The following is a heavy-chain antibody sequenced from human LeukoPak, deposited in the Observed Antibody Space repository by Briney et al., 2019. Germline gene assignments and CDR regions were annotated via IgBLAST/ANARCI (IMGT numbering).Heavy chain of an antibody. D-gene: IGHD5-18*01. J-gene: IGHJ4*02. CDR2: IYHSGST. CDR1: GGSISSYY. Sequence: WETLSLTCTVSGGSISSYYWSWIRQPPGKGLEWIGYIYHSGSTYYNPSLKSRLTISVDTSKNQFSLKLSSVTAADTAVYYCARRHIYGYYFDYWGQGTLVTVSS. CDR3: ARRHIYGYYFDY. V-gene: IGHV4-59*08.